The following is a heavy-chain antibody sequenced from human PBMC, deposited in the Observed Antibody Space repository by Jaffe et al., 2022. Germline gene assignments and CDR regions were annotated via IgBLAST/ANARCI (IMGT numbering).Heavy chain of an antibody. CDR3: AGGIHYDFWSGYYDIYPDY. CDR2: IYHSGST. J-gene: IGHJ4*02. V-gene: IGHV4-4*02. Sequence: QVQLQESGPGLVKPSGTLSLTCAVSGGSISSSNWWSWVRQPPGKGLEWIGEIYHSGSTNYNPSLKSRVTISVDKSKNQFSLKLSSVTAADTAVYYCAGGIHYDFWSGYYDIYPDYWGQGTLVTVSS. D-gene: IGHD3-3*01. CDR1: GGSISSSNW.